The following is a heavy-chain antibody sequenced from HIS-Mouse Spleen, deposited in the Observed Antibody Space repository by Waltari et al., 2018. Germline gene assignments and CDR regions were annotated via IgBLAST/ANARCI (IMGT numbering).Heavy chain of an antibody. D-gene: IGHD6-19*01. V-gene: IGHV3-30*18. CDR1: GFTFSSYG. CDR2: ISYDGSNK. CDR3: AKASSGWLDY. Sequence: QVQLVESGGGVVQPGRSLRLSCAASGFTFSSYGMHWVRQAPGKGLEWVAVISYDGSNKYYAYSVKGRFTISRDNSKNTLYLQMNSLRAEDTAVYYCAKASSGWLDYWGQGTLVTVSS. J-gene: IGHJ4*02.